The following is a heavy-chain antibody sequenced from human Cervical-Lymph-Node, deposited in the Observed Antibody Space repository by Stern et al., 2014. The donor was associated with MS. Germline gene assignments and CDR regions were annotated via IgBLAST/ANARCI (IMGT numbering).Heavy chain of an antibody. V-gene: IGHV4-61*02. D-gene: IGHD1-26*01. CDR1: GGSISSSGYY. CDR3: ATTRWDLFTWNWFDP. J-gene: IGHJ5*02. CDR2: IPDSGST. Sequence: QVQLVQSGPGLVKPSQTLSLTCTVSGGSISSSGYYWSWIRQPADKGLEWIGRIPDSGSTYYHPSLKSRVTISIDTAKNQFSLHPTPVTAADTAVYYCATTRWDLFTWNWFDPWGQGTLVTVSS.